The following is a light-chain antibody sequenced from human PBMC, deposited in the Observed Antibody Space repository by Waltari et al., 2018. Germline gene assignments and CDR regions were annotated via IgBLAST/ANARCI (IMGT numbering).Light chain of an antibody. CDR2: GAS. CDR3: QHYVRLPAK. Sequence: EILLSQSPGTLSLSPGERATLSCRARQSVSRTLAWYQLKPGQALKLITYGASIRATGIPDRLTGRGSGADFSLTIRSLGPEDFARYFCQHYVRLPAKFGQGTKVEIK. CDR1: QSVSRT. J-gene: IGKJ1*01. V-gene: IGKV3-20*01.